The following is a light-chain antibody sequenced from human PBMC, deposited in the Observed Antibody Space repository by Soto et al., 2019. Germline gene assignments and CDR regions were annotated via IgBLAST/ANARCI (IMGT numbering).Light chain of an antibody. Sequence: DIQMTQSPSSLSASIGDRVTITFRASQNITNNLSWYQQKPGKAPNLLIYHASKLAKGVTSRFSGSGSGTDFSFIITSLQREDLATYYCQQYYGLPPLTFGQGTRLEIK. J-gene: IGKJ5*01. V-gene: IGKV1-33*01. CDR1: QNITNN. CDR2: HAS. CDR3: QQYYGLPPLT.